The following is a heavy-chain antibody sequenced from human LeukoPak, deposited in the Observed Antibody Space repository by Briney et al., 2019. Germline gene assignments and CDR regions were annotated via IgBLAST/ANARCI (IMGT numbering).Heavy chain of an antibody. V-gene: IGHV3-33*06. D-gene: IGHD4-17*01. CDR1: GFTFSSYG. CDR2: IWYDGSNK. CDR3: AKVGYGDYYFDY. J-gene: IGHJ4*02. Sequence: PGGSLRLSCAASGFTFSSYGVHWVRQAPGKGLEWVAVIWYDGSNKYYADSVKGRFTISRDNSKNTLYLQMNSLRAEDTAVYYCAKVGYGDYYFDYWGQGTLVTVSS.